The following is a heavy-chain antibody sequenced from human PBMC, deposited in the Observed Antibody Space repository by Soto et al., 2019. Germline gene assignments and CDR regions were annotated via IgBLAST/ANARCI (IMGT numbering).Heavy chain of an antibody. J-gene: IGHJ6*02. CDR3: ARDNLGATSYYYYGMDV. CDR2: IIPIFGTA. Sequence: SVKVSCKASGGTFSSYAISWVRQAPGQGLEWMGGIIPIFGTANYAQKFQGRVTITADESTSTAYMELSSLRSEDTAVYYCARDNLGATSYYYYGMDVWGQGTTVTVSS. CDR1: GGTFSSYA. V-gene: IGHV1-69*13. D-gene: IGHD1-26*01.